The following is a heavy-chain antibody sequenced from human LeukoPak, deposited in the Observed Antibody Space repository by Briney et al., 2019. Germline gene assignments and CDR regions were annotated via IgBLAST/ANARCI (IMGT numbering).Heavy chain of an antibody. CDR3: ARDSPIYDSGGYYDAFDI. CDR2: IKQDGSEK. CDR1: RFTFSSYW. Sequence: GGSLRLSCEASRFTFSSYWMSWVRQAPGKGLEWVANIKQDGSEKYYVDSVKGRFTISRDNAKNSLYLQMNSLRAEDTAVYYCARDSPIYDSGGYYDAFDIWGQGTMVTVSS. J-gene: IGHJ3*02. D-gene: IGHD3-22*01. V-gene: IGHV3-7*01.